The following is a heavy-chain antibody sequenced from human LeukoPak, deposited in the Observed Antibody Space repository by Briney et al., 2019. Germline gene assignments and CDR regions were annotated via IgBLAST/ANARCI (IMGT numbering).Heavy chain of an antibody. D-gene: IGHD3-22*01. Sequence: GGSLRLSCAASGFTFSSYGMHWVRQAPGKGLEWVAFIRYDGSNKYYAASVKGRFTISRDNSKNTLSLLMNSLRAEDTAVYYCAKDPTHFRVWDDYDSNVLNCWGQGTLVTVSS. V-gene: IGHV3-30*02. CDR3: AKDPTHFRVWDDYDSNVLNC. CDR2: IRYDGSNK. J-gene: IGHJ4*02. CDR1: GFTFSSYG.